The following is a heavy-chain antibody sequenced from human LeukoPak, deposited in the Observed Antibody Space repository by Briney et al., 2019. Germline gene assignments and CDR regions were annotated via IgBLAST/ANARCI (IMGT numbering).Heavy chain of an antibody. CDR3: ARGGYIDY. CDR1: GFTFSSYG. CDR2: ISTSSSII. J-gene: IGHJ4*02. V-gene: IGHV3-48*02. D-gene: IGHD5-12*01. Sequence: GGSLRLSCAAFGFTFSSYGMNWVRQAPGKGLEWVSYISTSSSIIYYADSVKGRFTISRDTAKSSLYLQMTSLRDDDTAVYYCARGGYIDYWGQGTLVTVSS.